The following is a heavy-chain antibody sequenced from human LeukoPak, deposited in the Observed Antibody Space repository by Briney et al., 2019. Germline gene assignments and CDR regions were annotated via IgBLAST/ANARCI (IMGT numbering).Heavy chain of an antibody. V-gene: IGHV1-18*01. J-gene: IGHJ3*02. CDR1: GYTFTSYG. Sequence: ASVKVSCKASGYTFTSYGISWVRQAPGQGLEWMGWISAYNGNTNYAQKFQGRVTMTRNTSISTAYMELSSLRSEDTAVYYCARSVRGSSSWYSRDAFDIWGQGTMVTVSS. D-gene: IGHD6-13*01. CDR3: ARSVRGSSSWYSRDAFDI. CDR2: ISAYNGNT.